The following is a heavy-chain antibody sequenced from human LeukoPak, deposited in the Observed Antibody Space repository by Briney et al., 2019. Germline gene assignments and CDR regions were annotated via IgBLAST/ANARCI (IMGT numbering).Heavy chain of an antibody. Sequence: PSETLSVTCSVSGGSISDNYWSWIRQPPGKGLEWIGYIYYSGSTNYNPSLKSRVTISVDTSKNQFSLKLSSVTAADTAVYYCARRGYYYYGMDVWGQGTTVTVSS. J-gene: IGHJ6*02. V-gene: IGHV4-59*01. CDR3: ARRGYYYYGMDV. CDR2: IYYSGST. CDR1: GGSISDNY.